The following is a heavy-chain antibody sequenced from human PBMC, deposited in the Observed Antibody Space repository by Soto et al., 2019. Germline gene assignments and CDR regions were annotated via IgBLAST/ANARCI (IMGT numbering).Heavy chain of an antibody. Sequence: QVQLVESGGGVVQPGRSLRLSCAASGFTLSSYGMHWVRQAPGKGLEWVAVIWYDGSIEYYANSVKGRLTISRDNSKNTLYLQMNSLRAEDTAVYYWARDKTIPAAGPFDYWGQGTLVTVSS. CDR3: ARDKTIPAAGPFDY. V-gene: IGHV3-33*01. J-gene: IGHJ4*02. CDR1: GFTLSSYG. D-gene: IGHD6-13*01. CDR2: IWYDGSIE.